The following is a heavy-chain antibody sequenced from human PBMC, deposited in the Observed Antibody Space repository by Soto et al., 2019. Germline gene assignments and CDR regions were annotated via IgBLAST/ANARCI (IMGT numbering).Heavy chain of an antibody. CDR1: GFTFSSYA. D-gene: IGHD3-10*01. J-gene: IGHJ6*02. CDR2: ISYDGNNK. Sequence: GGSLRLSCAASGFTFSSYAMHWVRQAPGKGLEWVAIISYDGNNKHYADSVKGRFTISRDNSKNTLYLQMNSLRGEDTAVFYCAKGRDFYGYYGMDVWGQGTTVTVSS. V-gene: IGHV3-30-3*01. CDR3: AKGRDFYGYYGMDV.